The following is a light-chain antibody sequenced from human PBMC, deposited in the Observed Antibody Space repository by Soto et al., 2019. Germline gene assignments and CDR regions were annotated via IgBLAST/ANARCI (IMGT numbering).Light chain of an antibody. V-gene: IGKV1-5*01. CDR3: QQSYSTPRVT. J-gene: IGKJ3*01. Sequence: DIQMTQSPSTLSASAGDRVTITCRASQSISTWLAWYQQKPGKAPKLLIYGASSLASGVPSRFSGSGSGTDFTLTISSLQPEDFATYYCQQSYSTPRVTFGPGTKVDIK. CDR2: GAS. CDR1: QSISTW.